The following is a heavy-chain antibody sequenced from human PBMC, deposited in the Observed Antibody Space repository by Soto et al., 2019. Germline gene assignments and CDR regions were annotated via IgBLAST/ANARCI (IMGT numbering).Heavy chain of an antibody. CDR1: GYTFTGYY. CDR3: ARGKSNIAVAGTPPKFDY. V-gene: IGHV1-2*04. D-gene: IGHD6-19*01. Sequence: ASVKVSCKASGYTFTGYYMHWVRQAPGQGLEWMGWINPNSGGTNDAQKFQGWVTMTRDTSISTAYMELSRLRSDDTAVYYCARGKSNIAVAGTPPKFDYWGQGTLVTVSS. CDR2: INPNSGGT. J-gene: IGHJ4*02.